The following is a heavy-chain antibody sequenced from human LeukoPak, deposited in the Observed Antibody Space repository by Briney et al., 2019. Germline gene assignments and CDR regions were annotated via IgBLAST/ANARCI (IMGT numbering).Heavy chain of an antibody. D-gene: IGHD3-16*01. CDR2: ISSSSSYI. V-gene: IGHV3-21*01. CDR1: GFTFSNYS. Sequence: PGGSLRLSCAASGFTFSNYSMNWVRQAPGKGLEWVSSISSSSSYIYYADSVKGRFTISRDNAKNSLYLQMNSLRAEDTAVYYCARHRDGYVPLDYWGQGTLVTVSS. CDR3: ARHRDGYVPLDY. J-gene: IGHJ4*02.